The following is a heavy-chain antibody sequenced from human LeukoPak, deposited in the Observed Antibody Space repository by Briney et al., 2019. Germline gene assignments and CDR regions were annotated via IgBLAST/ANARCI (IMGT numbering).Heavy chain of an antibody. CDR2: ISYDGSNK. V-gene: IGHV3-30*03. Sequence: GGSLRLSCAASGFTFSSYGIHWVRQAPGKGLEWVAVISYDGSNKYYVDSVKGRFTISRDNSKNTLYLQMNSLRAEDTAVYYCARGPSGYHNTGGQGTLVTVSS. CDR1: GFTFSSYG. CDR3: ARGPSGYHNT. D-gene: IGHD5-12*01. J-gene: IGHJ4*02.